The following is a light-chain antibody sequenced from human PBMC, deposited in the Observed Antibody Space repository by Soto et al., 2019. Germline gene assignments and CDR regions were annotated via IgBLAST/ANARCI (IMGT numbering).Light chain of an antibody. CDR2: DVT. CDR3: SSYPGSSLPVA. CDR1: SSDVGGYDF. J-gene: IGLJ2*01. Sequence: QSVLTQPPSASGSPGQSVTISCTGASSDVGGYDFVSWYQQHPGKAPKLMIYDVTKRPSGVPDRFSGSKSGNTASLTVSGLQADDEADYYCSSYPGSSLPVAFGGGTKLTVL. V-gene: IGLV2-8*01.